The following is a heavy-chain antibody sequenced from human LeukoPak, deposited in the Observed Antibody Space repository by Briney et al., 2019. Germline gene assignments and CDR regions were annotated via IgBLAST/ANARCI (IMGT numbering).Heavy chain of an antibody. Sequence: PSETLSLTCTVSGASISSSSYYWGWIRQPPGKGLEWIGSIYYGGSTYYNPSLKSRVTISVDTSKNQFSLKLSSVTAADTAVYYCARSTVRDYFDYWGQGTLVTVSS. CDR2: IYYGGST. CDR3: ARSTVRDYFDY. CDR1: GASISSSSYY. D-gene: IGHD5/OR15-5a*01. J-gene: IGHJ4*02. V-gene: IGHV4-39*07.